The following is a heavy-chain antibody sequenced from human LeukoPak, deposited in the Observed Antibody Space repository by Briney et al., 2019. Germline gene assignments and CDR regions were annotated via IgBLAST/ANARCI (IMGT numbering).Heavy chain of an antibody. CDR2: ISSSGSTI. J-gene: IGHJ4*02. CDR3: ARDPRAYDYVWGSYRCGFDY. V-gene: IGHV3-11*01. Sequence: GGSLRLSCAASGFTFSDYYMSWIRQAPGKGLEWVSYISSSGSTIYYADSVKGRFTISRDNAKNSLYLQMNSLRAEDTAVYYCARDPRAYDYVWGSYRCGFDYWGQGTLVTVSS. CDR1: GFTFSDYY. D-gene: IGHD3-16*02.